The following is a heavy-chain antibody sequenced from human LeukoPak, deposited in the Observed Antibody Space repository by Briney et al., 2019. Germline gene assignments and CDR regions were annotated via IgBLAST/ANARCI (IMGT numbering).Heavy chain of an antibody. CDR1: GFTFSSYA. Sequence: GGSLRLSCAASGFTFSSYAMSWVRQAPGKGLEWVSAISGSGGSTYYADSVKGRFTISRDNSKNTLYLQMNSLRAEDTAVYYCAKFSSSWNYYYGVDVWGQGTTVTVSS. D-gene: IGHD6-13*01. CDR2: ISGSGGST. J-gene: IGHJ6*02. V-gene: IGHV3-23*01. CDR3: AKFSSSWNYYYGVDV.